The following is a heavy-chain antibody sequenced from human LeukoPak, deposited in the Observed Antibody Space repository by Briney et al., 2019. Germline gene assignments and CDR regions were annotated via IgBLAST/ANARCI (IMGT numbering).Heavy chain of an antibody. CDR1: GFTFSKYW. V-gene: IGHV3-74*01. D-gene: IGHD6-19*01. CDR2: INTDGTVT. CDR3: ATKQWLAPPPDS. Sequence: GGSLRLSCAASGFTFSKYWMLWVRQAPGKGLESVSRINTDGTVTTHADSVKGRFTDSRDNADNTMFLQMNSVRDEDTAVYYCATKQWLAPPPDSWGQGTPVTVSS. J-gene: IGHJ4*02.